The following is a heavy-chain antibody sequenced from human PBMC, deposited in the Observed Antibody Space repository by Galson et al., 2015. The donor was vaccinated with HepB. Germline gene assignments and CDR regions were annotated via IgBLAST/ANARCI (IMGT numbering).Heavy chain of an antibody. V-gene: IGHV1-18*01. CDR2: ISAYNGNT. D-gene: IGHD6-13*01. Sequence: SVKVSCKASGYIFTSYAISWVRQAPGQGLEWMGWISAYNGNTNYAQRLQGRVTMTTDTSTSTAYMELRSLKSDDTAMYYCARDSSTWGNVFDIWGQGTMVTVSS. CDR3: ARDSSTWGNVFDI. CDR1: GYIFTSYA. J-gene: IGHJ3*02.